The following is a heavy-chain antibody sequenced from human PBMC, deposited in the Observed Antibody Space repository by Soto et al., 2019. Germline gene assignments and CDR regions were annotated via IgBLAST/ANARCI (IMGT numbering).Heavy chain of an antibody. Sequence: KASETLSLTCAVSGYSISSGYYWGWIRQPPGKGLEWIGSIYHSGSTYYNPSLKSRVTISVDTSKNQFSLKLSSVTAADTAVYYCARGREIVVVPAAPPNWFDPWGQGTLVTVSS. CDR2: IYHSGST. CDR1: GYSISSGYY. J-gene: IGHJ5*02. D-gene: IGHD2-2*01. V-gene: IGHV4-38-2*01. CDR3: ARGREIVVVPAAPPNWFDP.